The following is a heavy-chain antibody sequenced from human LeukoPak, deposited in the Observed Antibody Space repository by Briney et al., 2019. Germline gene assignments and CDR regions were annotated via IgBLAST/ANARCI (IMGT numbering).Heavy chain of an antibody. J-gene: IGHJ4*02. CDR2: IYYSGST. D-gene: IGHD6-19*01. V-gene: IGHV4-59*01. Sequence: PSETLSLTCTVSGGSISSYYWSWIRQPPGKGLEWIGYIYYSGSTNYNPSLKSRVPISVDTSKNQFSLKLSSVTAADTAVYYCARDKGGGWLDYWGQGTLVTVSS. CDR3: ARDKGGGWLDY. CDR1: GGSISSYY.